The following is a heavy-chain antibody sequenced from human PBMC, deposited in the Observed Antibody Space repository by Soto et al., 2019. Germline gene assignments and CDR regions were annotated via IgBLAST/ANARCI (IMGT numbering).Heavy chain of an antibody. V-gene: IGHV1-69*13. J-gene: IGHJ6*02. D-gene: IGHD2-15*01. CDR2: IIPIFGTA. CDR1: GGTFSSYA. Sequence: SVKVSWKASGGTFSSYAINWVRQAPGQGLEWMGGIIPIFGTANYAQKFQGRVTITADESTSTAYMELSSLRSEDTAVYYCARGSGGSSYYYYGMDVWGQGTTVTVSS. CDR3: ARGSGGSSYYYYGMDV.